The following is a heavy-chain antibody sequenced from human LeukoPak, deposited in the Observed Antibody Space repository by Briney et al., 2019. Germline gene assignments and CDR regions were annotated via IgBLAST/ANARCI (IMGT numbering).Heavy chain of an antibody. Sequence: GGSLRLSCAASGFTFSSYWMSWVRQAPGKGLEWVANIKQDGSEKYYVDSVKGRFTISRDNAKNSLYPQMNSLRAEDTAVYYCARDHYDSSGYYLHWFDPWGQGTLVTVSS. CDR2: IKQDGSEK. V-gene: IGHV3-7*01. CDR3: ARDHYDSSGYYLHWFDP. J-gene: IGHJ5*02. CDR1: GFTFSSYW. D-gene: IGHD3-22*01.